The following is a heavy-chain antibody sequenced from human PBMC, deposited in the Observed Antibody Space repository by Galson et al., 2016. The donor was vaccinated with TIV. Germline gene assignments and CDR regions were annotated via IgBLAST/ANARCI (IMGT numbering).Heavy chain of an antibody. J-gene: IGHJ3*01. Sequence: SVKVSCKASEYSFTGYFMHWVRQAPGQGLEWMGWINPKNGATTYAQEFQGRITMTRDTSASTVYMDLNRLQSDDMAVYYCARSDSYYKYALDVWGQGTTVTVSS. CDR2: INPKNGAT. CDR3: ARSDSYYKYALDV. V-gene: IGHV1-2*02. D-gene: IGHD3-10*01. CDR1: EYSFTGYF.